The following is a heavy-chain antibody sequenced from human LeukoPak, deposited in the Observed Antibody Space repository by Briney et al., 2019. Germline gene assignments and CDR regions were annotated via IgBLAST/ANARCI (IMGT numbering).Heavy chain of an antibody. CDR3: ARRGSSWYYYYYYMDV. J-gene: IGHJ6*03. V-gene: IGHV3-7*01. CDR2: IKQDGSEK. D-gene: IGHD6-13*01. Sequence: GGSLRLSCAGSGFTFSSYWMNWVRQAPEKGLEWVANIKQDGSEKYYVDSVKGRFTISRDNAKNSLYLQMNSLRAEDTAVYYCARRGSSWYYYYYYMDVWGKGTTVTISS. CDR1: GFTFSSYW.